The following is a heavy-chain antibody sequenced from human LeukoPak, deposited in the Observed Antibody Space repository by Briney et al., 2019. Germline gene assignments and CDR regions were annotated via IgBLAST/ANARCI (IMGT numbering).Heavy chain of an antibody. D-gene: IGHD3-22*01. J-gene: IGHJ4*02. CDR2: ISYDGSNK. CDR1: GFTFSSYG. V-gene: IGHV3-30*03. CDR3: AREAYYDSSGYFPLDY. Sequence: PGGSLRLSCAASGFTFSSYGMHWVRQAPGKGLEWVAVISYDGSNKYYADSVKGRFTISRDNSKNTLYLQMNSLRAEDTAVYYCAREAYYDSSGYFPLDYWGQGTLVTVSS.